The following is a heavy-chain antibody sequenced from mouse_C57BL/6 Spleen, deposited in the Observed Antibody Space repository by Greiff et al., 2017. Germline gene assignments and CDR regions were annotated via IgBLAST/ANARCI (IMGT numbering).Heavy chain of an antibody. CDR1: GFTFSSYA. V-gene: IGHV5-4*01. CDR2: ISDGGSYT. D-gene: IGHD2-1*01. CDR3: AREDGNWFAY. J-gene: IGHJ3*01. Sequence: EVKVVESGGGLVKPGGSLKLSCAASGFTFSSYAMSWVRQTPEKRLEWVATISDGGSYTYYPDNVKGRFTISRDNAKNNLYLQMSHLKSEDTAMYYCAREDGNWFAYWGQGTLVTVSA.